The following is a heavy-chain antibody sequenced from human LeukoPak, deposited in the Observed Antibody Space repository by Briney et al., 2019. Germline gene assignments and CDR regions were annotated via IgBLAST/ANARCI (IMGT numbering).Heavy chain of an antibody. V-gene: IGHV4-39*01. CDR1: GGSISSNSNY. D-gene: IGHD2-21*01. CDR2: ISYGGST. J-gene: IGHJ4*02. CDR3: ARQALWFFDH. Sequence: SETLSLTCTVSGGSISSNSNYWAWIRQPPGRGLERIGSISYGGSTYYSPSLESRVTISVDTSRNQFSLNLSSVTAADTAVYYCARQALWFFDHWGQGTLVTVSS.